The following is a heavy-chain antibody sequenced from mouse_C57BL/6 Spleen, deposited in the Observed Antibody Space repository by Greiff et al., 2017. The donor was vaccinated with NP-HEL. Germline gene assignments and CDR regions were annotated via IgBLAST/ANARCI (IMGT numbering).Heavy chain of an antibody. D-gene: IGHD1-1*01. J-gene: IGHJ4*01. V-gene: IGHV1-82*01. Sequence: VQLQESGPGLVKPGASVKISCKASGYEFGSSWMNWVNQRPGRGLGWFGRIYLGDGDTNYKGRLKGKATLTAANSSSTAYMQLGSLTSEDSAVYFCAHEEIYYYGSPYYAMDYWGQGTSVTVSS. CDR1: GYEFGSSW. CDR3: AHEEIYYYGSPYYAMDY. CDR2: IYLGDGDT.